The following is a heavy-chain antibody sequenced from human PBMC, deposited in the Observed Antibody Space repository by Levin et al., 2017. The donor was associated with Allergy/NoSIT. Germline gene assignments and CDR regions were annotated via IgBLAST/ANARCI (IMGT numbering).Heavy chain of an antibody. CDR1: GGSISSYY. V-gene: IGHV4-59*01. D-gene: IGHD6-19*01. Sequence: SETLSLTCTVSGGSISSYYWSWIRQPPGKGLEWIGYIYYSGSTNYNPSLKSRVTISVDTSKNQFSLKLSSVTAADTAVYYCARGRGAVAGSNWFDPWGQGTLVTVSS. J-gene: IGHJ5*02. CDR3: ARGRGAVAGSNWFDP. CDR2: IYYSGST.